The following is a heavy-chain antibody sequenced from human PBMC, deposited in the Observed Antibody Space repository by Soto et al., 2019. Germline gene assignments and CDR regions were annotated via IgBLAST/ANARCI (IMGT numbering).Heavy chain of an antibody. Sequence: EVQLVESGGGLVQPGGSLRLSCAASGFRLSSYWMEWARQAPGKGLEWVANIKQDGSERDYVDSVKGRFTISRDNAKNSVYLQMNNVRVEDTAVYYCAGGTGWLETDWGQGPLVTVCS. CDR2: IKQDGSER. J-gene: IGHJ4*02. CDR1: GFRLSSYW. V-gene: IGHV3-7*04. CDR3: AGGTGWLETD. D-gene: IGHD6-19*01.